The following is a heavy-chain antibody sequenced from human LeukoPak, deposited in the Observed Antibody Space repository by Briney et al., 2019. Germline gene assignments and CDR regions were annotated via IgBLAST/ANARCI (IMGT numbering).Heavy chain of an antibody. Sequence: GESLKISCKGFGYSFTSYWIGWVRQMPGKGLEWMGTIYVGDSETRYSPSFQGQVTISADKSISTAYLQWSSLKASDTAMYYCARHTVVNYYGSGSPDYWGQGALVTVSS. CDR1: GYSFTSYW. D-gene: IGHD3-10*01. CDR3: ARHTVVNYYGSGSPDY. J-gene: IGHJ4*02. V-gene: IGHV5-51*01. CDR2: IYVGDSET.